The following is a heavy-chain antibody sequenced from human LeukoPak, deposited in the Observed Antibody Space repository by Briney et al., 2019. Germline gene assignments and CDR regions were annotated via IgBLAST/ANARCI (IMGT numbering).Heavy chain of an antibody. Sequence: ASVKVSYKVSGYTLTELSMHWVRQAPGKGLEWMGGFDPEDGETIYAQKFQGRVTMTEDTSTDTAYMELSSLRSEDTAVYYCATVRLRTTGTYDAFDIWGQGTMVTVSS. CDR1: GYTLTELS. CDR2: FDPEDGET. J-gene: IGHJ3*02. D-gene: IGHD1-1*01. CDR3: ATVRLRTTGTYDAFDI. V-gene: IGHV1-24*01.